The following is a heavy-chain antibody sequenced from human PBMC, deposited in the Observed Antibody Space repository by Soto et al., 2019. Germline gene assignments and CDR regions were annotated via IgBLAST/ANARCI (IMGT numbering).Heavy chain of an antibody. CDR2: ISAYNGNT. Sequence: ASVKVSCKASGYTFTSYGISWVRQAPGQGLEWMGWISAYNGNTNYAQKLQGRVTMTTDTSTSTAYMELRSLRSDDTVVYYCARASPGIAVAGDFDYWGQGTLVTVSS. D-gene: IGHD6-19*01. V-gene: IGHV1-18*01. CDR1: GYTFTSYG. CDR3: ARASPGIAVAGDFDY. J-gene: IGHJ4*02.